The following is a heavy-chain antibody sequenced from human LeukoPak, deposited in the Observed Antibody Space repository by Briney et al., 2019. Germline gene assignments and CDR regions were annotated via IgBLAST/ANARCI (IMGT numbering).Heavy chain of an antibody. CDR2: ISSNGGST. V-gene: IGHV3-64*01. CDR1: GFTFGSYA. D-gene: IGHD4-17*01. Sequence: GGSLRLSCAASGFTFGSYAMHWVRQAPGKGLEYVSAISSNGGSTYYANSVKGRFTISRDNSKDTLYLQMGSLRAEDMAVYYCVSSDYGDYGSFDYWGQGTLVTVSS. J-gene: IGHJ4*02. CDR3: VSSDYGDYGSFDY.